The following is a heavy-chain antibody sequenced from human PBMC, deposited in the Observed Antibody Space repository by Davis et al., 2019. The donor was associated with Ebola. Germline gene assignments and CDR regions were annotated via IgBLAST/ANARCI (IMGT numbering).Heavy chain of an antibody. D-gene: IGHD2-15*01. CDR1: GGSLNTYY. Sequence: SQTLSLTCAVSGGSLNTYYWSWLRQPPGKGLEWIGEINHTGGTKHNPSLKSRLSISMDTTHNQFSLRLSSVTAADTALYYCALRGYCSGGYCYFDHNYGLDIWGQGTTVSVSS. V-gene: IGHV4-34*01. CDR2: INHTGGT. CDR3: ALRGYCSGGYCYFDHNYGLDI. J-gene: IGHJ6*02.